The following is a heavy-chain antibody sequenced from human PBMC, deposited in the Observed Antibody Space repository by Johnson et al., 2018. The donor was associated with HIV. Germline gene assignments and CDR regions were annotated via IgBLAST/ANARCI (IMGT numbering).Heavy chain of an antibody. V-gene: IGHV3-9*01. CDR1: GFTFDDYA. CDR3: AKDILAAAGSDAFDI. Sequence: VQLVESGGGLVQPGRSLRLSCAASGFTFDDYAMHWVRQAPGKGLEWVSGISWNSGSIGYADSVKGRFTISRDNAKNSLYLQMNSLRAEDTALYYCAKDILAAAGSDAFDIWGQGTMVNVSS. CDR2: ISWNSGSI. J-gene: IGHJ3*02. D-gene: IGHD6-13*01.